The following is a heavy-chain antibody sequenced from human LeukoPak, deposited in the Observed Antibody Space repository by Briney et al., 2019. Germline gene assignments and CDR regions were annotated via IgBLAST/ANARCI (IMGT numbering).Heavy chain of an antibody. D-gene: IGHD5-18*01. CDR3: ARERGRYSYGYATLGY. Sequence: AAVKVSCKASGYTFTGYCMHRVRDAPGQGLERMGWIYPNSGGTNYAQKFQGRVNMTRDTSISTAYMELSRLRSDDTAVYYCARERGRYSYGYATLGYWGQGTLVTVSS. V-gene: IGHV1-2*02. CDR1: GYTFTGYC. CDR2: IYPNSGGT. J-gene: IGHJ4*02.